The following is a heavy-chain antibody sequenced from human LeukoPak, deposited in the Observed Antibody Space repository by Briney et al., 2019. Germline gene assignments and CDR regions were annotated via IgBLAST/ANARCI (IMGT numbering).Heavy chain of an antibody. CDR3: ARGQGSTIVVRTTNWYFDL. J-gene: IGHJ2*01. Sequence: GGSLRLSCAASAFTFSNYWMSWVRQAPGKGLEWVANINQDGSEIYYVDSVKGRFTISRDNAKNSLYLQINSVRADDTAVYYCARGQGSTIVVRTTNWYFDLWGRGTLVTVSS. D-gene: IGHD2-2*01. CDR1: AFTFSNYW. V-gene: IGHV3-7*01. CDR2: INQDGSEI.